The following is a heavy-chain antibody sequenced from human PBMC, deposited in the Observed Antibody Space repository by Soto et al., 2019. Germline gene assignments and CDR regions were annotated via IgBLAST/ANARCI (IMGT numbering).Heavy chain of an antibody. J-gene: IGHJ4*02. D-gene: IGHD1-26*01. V-gene: IGHV5-51*01. CDR1: GYSFTSYW. Sequence: ESLKISCKGSGYSFTSYWIGWVRQMPGKGLEWMGIIYPGDSDTRYSPSFQGQVTISADKSISTAYLQWSSLKASDTAMYYCARCFLGAPNEGFYFDYWGQGTLVTVSS. CDR3: ARCFLGAPNEGFYFDY. CDR2: IYPGDSDT.